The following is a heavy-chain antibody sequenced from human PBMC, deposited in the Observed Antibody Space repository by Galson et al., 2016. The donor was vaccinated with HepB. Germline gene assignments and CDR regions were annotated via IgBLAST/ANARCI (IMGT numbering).Heavy chain of an antibody. CDR3: ARDPGRIASAGHLDS. Sequence: SLRLSCAGSGFIVSSHYMNWVRQTPGKGLEWVAIIYSGGATYYADSVKGRFTISRDNPNNTVYLQMNSLRGEDTAVYYCARDPGRIASAGHLDSWGQGTPVTVSS. CDR2: IYSGGAT. CDR1: GFIVSSHY. D-gene: IGHD6-13*01. V-gene: IGHV3-53*01. J-gene: IGHJ5*01.